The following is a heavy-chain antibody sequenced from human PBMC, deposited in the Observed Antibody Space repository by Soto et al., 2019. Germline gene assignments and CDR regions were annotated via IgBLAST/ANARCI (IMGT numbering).Heavy chain of an antibody. J-gene: IGHJ4*02. CDR1: GFTFTSYA. CDR2: ISGSGGST. CDR3: AKDSPYSSSWYDLDY. D-gene: IGHD6-13*01. Sequence: GGSLRLSCAASGFTFTSYAMNWVRQAPGKGLERVSGISGSGGSTHYADSVKGRFTISRDNSKNTLYLQMNSLRAEDTAVYYCAKDSPYSSSWYDLDYWGQGTQVTGSS. V-gene: IGHV3-23*01.